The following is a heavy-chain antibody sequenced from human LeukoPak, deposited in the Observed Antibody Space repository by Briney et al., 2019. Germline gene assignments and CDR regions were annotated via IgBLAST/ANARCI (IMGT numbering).Heavy chain of an antibody. CDR3: AKEGDYPILTYDS. Sequence: GGSLRLSCSASGFTFSSYWMNWLRQAPGKGLEWVANVKQDGSEKYYVDSVKGRFTISRDNVKNSLYLQMNSLRAEDTAVYYCAKEGDYPILTYDSWGQGALVTVSS. J-gene: IGHJ5*01. V-gene: IGHV3-7*01. CDR2: VKQDGSEK. CDR1: GFTFSSYW. D-gene: IGHD4-17*01.